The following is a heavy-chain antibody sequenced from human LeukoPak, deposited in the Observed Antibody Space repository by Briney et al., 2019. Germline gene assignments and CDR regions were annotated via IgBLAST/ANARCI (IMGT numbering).Heavy chain of an antibody. CDR3: AKGFRYPAAEKFDY. Sequence: PGGSLRLSCAASGFTLSSYAMSWVRQAPGKGLEWVSAISGSGGSTYYADSAKGRFTISRDNSKNTLYLQMNSLRAEDTAVYYCAKGFRYPAAEKFDYWGQGTLVTVSS. CDR2: ISGSGGST. CDR1: GFTLSSYA. D-gene: IGHD2-2*01. V-gene: IGHV3-23*01. J-gene: IGHJ4*02.